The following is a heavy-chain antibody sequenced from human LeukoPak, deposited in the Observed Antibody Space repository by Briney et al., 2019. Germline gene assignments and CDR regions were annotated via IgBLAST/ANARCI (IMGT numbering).Heavy chain of an antibody. Sequence: PSETLSLTCTVSGGSISSSSYYWAWIRQPPVKGLEWIGSIYYSGSTYYNPSLKSRVTISVDTSKNQFSLKLSSVTAADTAVYYCARHGVCFGSPASCFDYWGQGTLVTVSS. CDR3: ARHGVCFGSPASCFDY. D-gene: IGHD3-10*02. J-gene: IGHJ4*02. CDR2: IYYSGST. CDR1: GGSISSSSYY. V-gene: IGHV4-39*01.